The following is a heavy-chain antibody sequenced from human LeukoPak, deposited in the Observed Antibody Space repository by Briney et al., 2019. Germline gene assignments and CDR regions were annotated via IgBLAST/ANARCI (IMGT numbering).Heavy chain of an antibody. V-gene: IGHV4-39*01. D-gene: IGHD3-10*01. CDR1: GGSINSTSYY. Sequence: SETLSLTCTVSGGSINSTSYYWGWVRQPPGKGLEWIRSIYYSGTTYNNPSLQSRVTMSVDTSKNQFSLQLNSVTPEDTAVYYCARGEGYYYGSGSYSNFDYWGQGTLVTVSS. J-gene: IGHJ4*02. CDR3: ARGEGYYYGSGSYSNFDY. CDR2: IYYSGTT.